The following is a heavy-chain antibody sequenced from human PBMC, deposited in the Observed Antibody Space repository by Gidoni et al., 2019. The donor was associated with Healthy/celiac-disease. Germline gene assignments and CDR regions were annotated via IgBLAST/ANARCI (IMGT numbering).Heavy chain of an antibody. D-gene: IGHD6-13*01. Sequence: EVQLVESGGVVVQPGGSLRLSCAASGFTFDDYAMHWVRQAPGKGLEWVSLISWDGGSTYYADSVKGRFTISRDNSKNSLYLQMNSLRAEDTALYYCAKDIWPLAAAGTGGCDYWGQGTLVTVSS. CDR2: ISWDGGST. CDR3: AKDIWPLAAAGTGGCDY. V-gene: IGHV3-43D*04. J-gene: IGHJ4*02. CDR1: GFTFDDYA.